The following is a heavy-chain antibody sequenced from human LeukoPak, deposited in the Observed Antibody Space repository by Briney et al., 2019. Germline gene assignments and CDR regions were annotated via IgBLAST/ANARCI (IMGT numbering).Heavy chain of an antibody. CDR1: GGTFSSYA. D-gene: IGHD6-19*01. J-gene: IGHJ4*02. CDR2: IIPIFGTA. V-gene: IGHV1-69*13. CDR3: ARAMPHSSGWYEKLSY. Sequence: SVKVSCKASGGTFSSYAISWVRQAPGQGLEWMGGIIPIFGTANYAQKFQGRVTITADESTSTAYMELSSLRSEDTAVYYCARAMPHSSGWYEKLSYWGQGTLVTVSS.